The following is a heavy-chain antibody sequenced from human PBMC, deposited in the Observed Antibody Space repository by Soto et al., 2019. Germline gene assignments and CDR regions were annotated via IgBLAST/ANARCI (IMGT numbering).Heavy chain of an antibody. J-gene: IGHJ4*02. CDR2: IHTYNGNT. CDR3: ARDAQYSSRWHPIDY. V-gene: IGHV1-18*01. CDR1: GYTFTDYG. D-gene: IGHD6-19*01. Sequence: QVQLVQSGAAVKKPGASVKVYCKASGYTFTDYGISWVRQAPGQGLEWMGWIHTYNGNTNYAQKVQGRVTMTTDSSTSTAYMELRSLRSDDTAVYYCARDAQYSSRWHPIDYWGQGTLVTVSS.